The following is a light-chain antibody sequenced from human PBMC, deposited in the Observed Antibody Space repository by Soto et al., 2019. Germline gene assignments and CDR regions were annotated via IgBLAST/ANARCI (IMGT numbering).Light chain of an antibody. CDR2: DAS. CDR3: QQYSNLIT. V-gene: IGKV1-33*01. Sequence: DIQMTQSPSSLSASVGDRVTSTCQASQDVSNYLNWYQQKLGKAPKLLIYDASNLETGVPSRFSGSGSGTYFSFTISSLQPEDFATYYCQQYSNLITFGQGTRLEI. J-gene: IGKJ5*01. CDR1: QDVSNY.